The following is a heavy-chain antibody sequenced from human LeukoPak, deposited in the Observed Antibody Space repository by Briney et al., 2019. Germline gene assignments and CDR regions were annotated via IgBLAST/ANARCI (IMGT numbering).Heavy chain of an antibody. Sequence: GGSLRLSCAASGFTFSSSSMNWVRQAPGKGLEWVSYISSSSSTIYYADSVKGRFTISRDNAKNSLYLQMNSLRAEDTAVYYCARDGYYYDSSGYYHWGQGTLVTVSS. CDR3: ARDGYYYDSSGYYH. V-gene: IGHV3-48*01. CDR2: ISSSSSTI. J-gene: IGHJ5*02. D-gene: IGHD3-22*01. CDR1: GFTFSSSS.